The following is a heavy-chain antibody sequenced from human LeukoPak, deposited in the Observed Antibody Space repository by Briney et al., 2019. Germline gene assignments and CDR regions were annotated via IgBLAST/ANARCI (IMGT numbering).Heavy chain of an antibody. J-gene: IGHJ4*02. D-gene: IGHD6-13*01. CDR1: GGSISSYY. CDR2: IYTSGST. CDR3: ARQTSSWYLYYFDY. V-gene: IGHV4-4*07. Sequence: SETLSLTCTVSGGSISSYYWSWIRQPAGKGLEWIGRIYTSGSTNCNPSLKSRVTMSVDTSKNQFSLKLSSVTAADTAVYYCARQTSSWYLYYFDYWGQGTLVTVSS.